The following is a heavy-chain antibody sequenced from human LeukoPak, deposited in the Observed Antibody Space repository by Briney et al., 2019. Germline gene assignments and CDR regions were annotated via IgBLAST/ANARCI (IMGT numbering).Heavy chain of an antibody. D-gene: IGHD5-18*01. Sequence: SETLSLTCAVYGGSFSGYYWSWIRQPPGKGLEWIGEINHSGSTNYNPSLKSRVTISVDTSKNQFSLKLSSVTAADTAVYYCARFRYSYGEGFDYWGQGTLVTVSS. CDR3: ARFRYSYGEGFDY. J-gene: IGHJ4*02. V-gene: IGHV4-34*01. CDR1: GGSFSGYY. CDR2: INHSGST.